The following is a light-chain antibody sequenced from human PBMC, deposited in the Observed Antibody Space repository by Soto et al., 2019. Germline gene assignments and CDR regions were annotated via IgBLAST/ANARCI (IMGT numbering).Light chain of an antibody. CDR1: SSDIGAYNY. Sequence: QSALTQPPSASGSPGQSVTISCTGTSSDIGAYNYVSWYQQHPGKAPKLMISEVSKRPSGVPDRFSGSKSGNTASLTVSGLQAEDEADYYCASQTSPNMWIFGGGTKLTVL. J-gene: IGLJ2*01. CDR2: EVS. V-gene: IGLV2-8*01. CDR3: ASQTSPNMWI.